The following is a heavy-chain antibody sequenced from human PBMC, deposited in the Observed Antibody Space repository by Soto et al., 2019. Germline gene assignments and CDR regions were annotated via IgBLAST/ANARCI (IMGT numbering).Heavy chain of an antibody. Sequence: EVQLVESGGGLVQPGGSLRLSCAASEFTVTSNYMSWVRQAPAKGLEWVSVIYSGGSTYYADFVKGRFTISRDNSKNTVYLQMNSLRADDTAVYYCARATYCTGGNCLLDYWGQGTLVTVSS. V-gene: IGHV3-53*04. CDR1: EFTVTSNY. CDR3: ARATYCTGGNCLLDY. CDR2: IYSGGST. D-gene: IGHD2-15*01. J-gene: IGHJ4*02.